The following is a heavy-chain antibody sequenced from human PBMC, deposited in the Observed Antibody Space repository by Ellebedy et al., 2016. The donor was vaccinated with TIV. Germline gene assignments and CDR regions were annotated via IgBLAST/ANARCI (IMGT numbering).Heavy chain of an antibody. CDR3: TTDGSYGDFRSPAHAFES. V-gene: IGHV3-7*01. Sequence: GESLKISCAASGFSFSSYWMAWVRQAPGKGLEWVANINQDGSQRYYVDSVKGRFTISRDNAKNSLYLQVNSLRAEDTAVYYCTTDGSYGDFRSPAHAFESWGQGTVVSVSS. J-gene: IGHJ3*02. CDR2: INQDGSQR. D-gene: IGHD4-17*01. CDR1: GFSFSSYW.